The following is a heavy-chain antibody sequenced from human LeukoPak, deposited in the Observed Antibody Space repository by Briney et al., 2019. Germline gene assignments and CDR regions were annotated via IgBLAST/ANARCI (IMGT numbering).Heavy chain of an antibody. D-gene: IGHD3-10*01. V-gene: IGHV1-18*01. CDR2: ISAYNGNT. CDR1: GYSFSDFH. CDR3: ARDRTMVRGVIGTSSDY. J-gene: IGHJ4*02. Sequence: ASVKVSCKTSGYSFSDFHINWVRQATGQGLEWMGWISAYNGNTNYAQKLQGRVTMTTDTSTSTAYMELRSLRSDDTAVYYCARDRTMVRGVIGTSSDYWGQGTLVTVSS.